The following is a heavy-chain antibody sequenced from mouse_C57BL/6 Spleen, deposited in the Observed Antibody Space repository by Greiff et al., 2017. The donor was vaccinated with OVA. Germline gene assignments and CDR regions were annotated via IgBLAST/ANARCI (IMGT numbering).Heavy chain of an antibody. CDR3: ARSPRGYFDV. J-gene: IGHJ1*03. D-gene: IGHD3-3*01. Sequence: VQLQQPGAELVRPGSSVKLSCKASGYTFTSYWMDWVKQRPGQGLEWIGNIYPSDSETHYNQKFKDKATLTVDKSSSTAYMQLSSLTSEDSAVYYCARSPRGYFDVWGTGTTVTVSS. CDR1: GYTFTSYW. CDR2: IYPSDSET. V-gene: IGHV1-61*01.